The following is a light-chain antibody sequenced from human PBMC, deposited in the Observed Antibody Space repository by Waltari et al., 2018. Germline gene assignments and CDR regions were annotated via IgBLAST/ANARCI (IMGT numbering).Light chain of an antibody. CDR3: QQSYGTPRT. J-gene: IGKJ2*01. CDR2: AAS. V-gene: IGKV1-39*01. CDR1: QGVTNY. Sequence: DIQMTQSPSSLSASVGDRVTITCWASQGVTNYLNWYQQKPGKAPKLLIYAASTLQGGVPSWFSGCGSGTDFTLTISSLQPEDFAIYFCQQSYGTPRTFGRGTKMEIK.